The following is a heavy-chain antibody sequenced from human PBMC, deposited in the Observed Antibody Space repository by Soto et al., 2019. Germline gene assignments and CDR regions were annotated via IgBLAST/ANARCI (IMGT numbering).Heavy chain of an antibody. CDR3: ARYRREAVAGYTLDN. J-gene: IGHJ4*02. D-gene: IGHD6-13*01. CDR1: GGSISSNY. Sequence: GTLSLTCTVSGGSISSNYWTWIRQPPGKGLEWIGYVYNSGSTNYNPSLKSRVTISEDTSKSQFSLKVNSMTAADTAVYYCARYRREAVAGYTLDNWGQGILVTVSS. CDR2: VYNSGST. V-gene: IGHV4-59*01.